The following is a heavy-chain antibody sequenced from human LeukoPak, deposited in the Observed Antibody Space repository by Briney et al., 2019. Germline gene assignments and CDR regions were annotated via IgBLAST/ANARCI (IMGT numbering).Heavy chain of an antibody. CDR2: ISGSGGST. V-gene: IGHV3-23*01. Sequence: PGGSLRLSCAASGFTFSSYAMSWVRQAPGKGLEWVSAISGSGGSTYYADSVKGRFTISRDNSKNTLYLQMNSLRAEDTAVYYCAKSGDIVVVPAPDFDYWGQGTLVTVSS. CDR3: AKSGDIVVVPAPDFDY. D-gene: IGHD2-2*01. CDR1: GFTFSSYA. J-gene: IGHJ4*02.